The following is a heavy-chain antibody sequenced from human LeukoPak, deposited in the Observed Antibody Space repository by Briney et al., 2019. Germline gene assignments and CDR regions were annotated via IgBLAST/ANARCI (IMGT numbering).Heavy chain of an antibody. Sequence: TFSSNWMGWIRQPPGKGLEWIGSIYYSGSTYYNPSLKSRVTISVDTSKNQFSLKLSSVTAADTAVYYCARAVGYYGSGSYLDYWGQGTLVTVSS. CDR1: TFSSNWM. V-gene: IGHV4-39*07. CDR3: ARAVGYYGSGSYLDY. D-gene: IGHD3-10*01. CDR2: IYYSGST. J-gene: IGHJ4*02.